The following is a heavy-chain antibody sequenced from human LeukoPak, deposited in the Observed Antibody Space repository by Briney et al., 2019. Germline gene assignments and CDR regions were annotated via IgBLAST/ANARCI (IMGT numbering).Heavy chain of an antibody. CDR1: GFTFSSYS. D-gene: IGHD4-17*01. V-gene: IGHV3-48*02. CDR2: ISSSSSTI. Sequence: GGSLRLSCAASGFTFSSYSMTWVRQAPGKGLDWVSCISSSSSTIYYADSVKGRFTISGDNAKNSLYLQMNSLRDEDTAVYYCARGGPTVTTWGLFDYWGQGTLVTVSS. J-gene: IGHJ4*02. CDR3: ARGGPTVTTWGLFDY.